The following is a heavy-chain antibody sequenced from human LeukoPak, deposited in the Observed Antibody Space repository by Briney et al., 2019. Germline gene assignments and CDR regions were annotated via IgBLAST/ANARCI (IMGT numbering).Heavy chain of an antibody. J-gene: IGHJ4*02. V-gene: IGHV3-53*01. D-gene: IGHD2-8*02. Sequence: GGSLRLSCVASAFSDKSNYMSWVRQAPGKGLEWVSVSYSGGSTYYEDSVKGRFTVSSDVSKNTLYLQMNNLRGEDTAVYYCASRHCSGENCYAGPLDFWGQGIQATVSS. CDR3: ASRHCSGENCYAGPLDF. CDR1: AFSDKSNY. CDR2: SYSGGST.